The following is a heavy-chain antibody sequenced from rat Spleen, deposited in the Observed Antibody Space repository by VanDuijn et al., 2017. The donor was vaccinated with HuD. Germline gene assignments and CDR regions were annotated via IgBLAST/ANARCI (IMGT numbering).Heavy chain of an antibody. CDR1: GFTFSDYD. CDR2: ISPSGGTT. V-gene: IGHV5S23*01. J-gene: IGHJ2*01. Sequence: EVQLVESDGGLVQPGRSLKLSCAASGFTFSDYDMAWVRQAPTKGLEWVASISPSGGTTYYRDSVKGRFTISRDNAKSTLYLQMDSLRSEDTATYYCARSVFDYWGQGVMVTVSS. CDR3: ARSVFDY.